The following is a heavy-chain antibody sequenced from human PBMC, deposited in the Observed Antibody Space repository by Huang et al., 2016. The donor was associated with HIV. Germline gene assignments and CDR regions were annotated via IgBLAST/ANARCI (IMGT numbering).Heavy chain of an antibody. J-gene: IGHJ1*01. V-gene: IGHV3-30*03. CDR2: ISYDGSNK. CDR3: ALKGDSSGWEYFRH. D-gene: IGHD6-19*01. Sequence: QVQLVESGGGVVQPGRSLRLSCAASGFIFSNYGMHWVRQAPGKVLEWVALISYDGSNKYYTDSVKGRFSISRDNSKNTLYLQMNSLRAEDTAVYYCALKGDSSGWEYFRHWGQGTLVTVSS. CDR1: GFIFSNYG.